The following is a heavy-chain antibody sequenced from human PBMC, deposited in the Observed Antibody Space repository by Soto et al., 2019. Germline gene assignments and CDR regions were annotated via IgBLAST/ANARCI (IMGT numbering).Heavy chain of an antibody. V-gene: IGHV1-18*01. CDR3: ARDCSGGSCYAVDYYYYGMDV. Sequence: QVQLVQSGAEVKKPGASVKVSCKASGYTFTSYGISWVRQAPGQGLEWMGWISAYNGNTNYAQKLQGRVTMTTDTYTSTAYMELRSLRSDDTAVYYCARDCSGGSCYAVDYYYYGMDVWGQGTTVTVSS. D-gene: IGHD2-15*01. CDR2: ISAYNGNT. J-gene: IGHJ6*02. CDR1: GYTFTSYG.